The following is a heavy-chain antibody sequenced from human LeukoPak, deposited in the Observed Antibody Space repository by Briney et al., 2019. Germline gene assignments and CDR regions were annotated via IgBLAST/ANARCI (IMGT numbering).Heavy chain of an antibody. J-gene: IGHJ6*03. V-gene: IGHV3-30*02. D-gene: IGHD6-19*01. CDR3: AKGSKAVLFTRDHYMDV. CDR1: GFTFSSYG. Sequence: GGSLRLSCAASGFTFSSYGMHWVRQAPGKGLEWVAFIRYDGRNKYYADSVRGRFTISRDNSKNTLYLQMNSLRAEDTAVYFCAKGSKAVLFTRDHYMDVWGKGTTVTISS. CDR2: IRYDGRNK.